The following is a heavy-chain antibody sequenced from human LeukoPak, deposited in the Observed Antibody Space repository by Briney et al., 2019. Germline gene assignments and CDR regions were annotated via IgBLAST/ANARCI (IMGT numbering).Heavy chain of an antibody. Sequence: ASVKVSCKASVYTFTNFYIHWVRQAPGQGLEWMGWMNPNSGDTSYAREFQDRVTMTRDTSLSTAYMELSRLRSDDTAVYFCARRPINCIVTNCYVDYWGQGTLVTVSS. CDR1: VYTFTNFY. V-gene: IGHV1-2*02. D-gene: IGHD2-2*01. CDR2: MNPNSGDT. J-gene: IGHJ4*02. CDR3: ARRPINCIVTNCYVDY.